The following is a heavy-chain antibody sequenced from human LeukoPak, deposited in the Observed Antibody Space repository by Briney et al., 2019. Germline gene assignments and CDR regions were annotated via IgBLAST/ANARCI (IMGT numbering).Heavy chain of an antibody. D-gene: IGHD1-14*01. CDR2: INHSGST. CDR3: ARGFRKFKRNFDY. CDR1: GGSSNYY. Sequence: SETLFLTCTVSGGSSNYYWSWIRQPPGKGLEWIGEINHSGSTNYNPSLKSRVTISVDTSKNQFSLKLSSVTAADTAVYYCARGFRKFKRNFDYWGQGTLVTVSS. J-gene: IGHJ4*02. V-gene: IGHV4-34*01.